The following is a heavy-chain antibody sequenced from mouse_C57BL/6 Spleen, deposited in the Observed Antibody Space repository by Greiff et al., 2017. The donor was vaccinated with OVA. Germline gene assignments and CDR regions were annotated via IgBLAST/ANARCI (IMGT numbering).Heavy chain of an antibody. J-gene: IGHJ2*01. CDR3: ARSGGGYLFDY. D-gene: IGHD2-2*01. CDR1: GYSFTGYY. Sequence: EVKVVESGPELVKPGASVKISCKASGYSFTGYYMNWVKQSPEKSLEWIGEINPSTGGTTYNQKFKAKATLTVDKSSSTAYMQLKSLTSEDSAVYYCARSGGGYLFDYWGQGTTLTVSS. CDR2: INPSTGGT. V-gene: IGHV1-42*01.